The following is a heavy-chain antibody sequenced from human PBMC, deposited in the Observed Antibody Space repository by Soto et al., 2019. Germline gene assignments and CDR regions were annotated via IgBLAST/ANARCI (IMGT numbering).Heavy chain of an antibody. D-gene: IGHD5-12*01. J-gene: IGHJ4*02. CDR3: ARDTQYSGYDFVSRFDF. V-gene: IGHV4-34*01. Sequence: SETLSLTCAVYGGSFSGYYWSWIRQPPGKGLEWIGEINHSGSTNYNPSLKSRVTISVDTSKNQFSLKLSSVTAADTAVYYCARDTQYSGYDFVSRFDFWGQGFLVTVSS. CDR1: GGSFSGYY. CDR2: INHSGST.